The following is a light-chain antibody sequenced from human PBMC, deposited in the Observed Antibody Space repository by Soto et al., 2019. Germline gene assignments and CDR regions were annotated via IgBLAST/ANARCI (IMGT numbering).Light chain of an antibody. CDR1: QSVTTR. J-gene: IGKJ5*01. V-gene: IGKV3-20*01. Sequence: IVLTQYPGTLSLSPGERVTLSCSASQSVTTRLAWYQHKPGQAPTLLRSGASNRASGVPVRFSGSGSGTDFTLTITRLEPEDFALYYCQQYGGSPITFGLGTRLEIK. CDR2: GAS. CDR3: QQYGGSPIT.